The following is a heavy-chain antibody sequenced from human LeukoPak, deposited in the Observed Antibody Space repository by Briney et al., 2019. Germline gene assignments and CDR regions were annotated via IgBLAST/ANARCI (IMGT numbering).Heavy chain of an antibody. J-gene: IGHJ4*02. CDR3: ARDYSSNWLFDY. D-gene: IGHD6-13*01. Sequence: GGSLRLSCAASGFTFSSYSMNWVRQAPGQGLEWVSYISSSSSIIYYADSVKGRFTISRDNAKNSLFLQMNSLRDEDTAVYYCARDYSSNWLFDYWGQGTLVTVSS. CDR2: ISSSSSII. CDR1: GFTFSSYS. V-gene: IGHV3-48*02.